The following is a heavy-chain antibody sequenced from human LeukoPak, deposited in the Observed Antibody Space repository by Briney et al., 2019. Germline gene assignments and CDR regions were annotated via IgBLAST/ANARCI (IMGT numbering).Heavy chain of an antibody. CDR2: ISYDGSNK. CDR1: GFTFSSYA. D-gene: IGHD2-8*02. CDR3: ARSGGGLASFDF. Sequence: GGSLRLSCAASGFTFSSYAMHWVRQAPGKGLEWVAVISYDGSNKYYADSVKGRFTISRDNSKNSLYLHMNSLRTEDTAVYYCARSGGGLASFDFWGQGTLVTVSS. V-gene: IGHV3-30-3*01. J-gene: IGHJ4*02.